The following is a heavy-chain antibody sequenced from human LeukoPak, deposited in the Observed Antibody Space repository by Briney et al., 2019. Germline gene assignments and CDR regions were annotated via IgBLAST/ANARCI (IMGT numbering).Heavy chain of an antibody. Sequence: GGSLRLSCAASGFTFSSYWMSWVRQAPGKGLEWVANIKQDGSEKYYVDSVKGRLTISRDNAKNSLYLQMNSLGAEDTAVYYCARDLLVGGSGYHYWGQGTLVTVSS. J-gene: IGHJ4*02. V-gene: IGHV3-7*01. CDR3: ARDLLVGGSGYHY. CDR1: GFTFSSYW. CDR2: IKQDGSEK. D-gene: IGHD3-22*01.